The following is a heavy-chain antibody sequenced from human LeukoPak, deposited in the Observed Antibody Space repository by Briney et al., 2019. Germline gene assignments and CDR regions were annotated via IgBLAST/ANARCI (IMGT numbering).Heavy chain of an antibody. J-gene: IGHJ4*02. CDR1: GGSFSGYY. CDR3: ARGAWPWKAAAGRNFGY. CDR2: INHSGST. Sequence: SETLSLTCAVYGGSFSGYYWSWIRQPPGKGLEWIGEINHSGSTNYNPSLKSRVTISVDTSKNQFSLKLSSVTAADTAVYYCARGAWPWKAAAGRNFGYWGQGTLVTVSS. D-gene: IGHD6-13*01. V-gene: IGHV4-34*01.